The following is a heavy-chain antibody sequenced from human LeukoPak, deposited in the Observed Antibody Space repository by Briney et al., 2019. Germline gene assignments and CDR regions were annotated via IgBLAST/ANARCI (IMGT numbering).Heavy chain of an antibody. J-gene: IGHJ4*02. CDR1: GYSFTSYW. Sequence: GESLKISCKGSGYSFTSYWIGWVRQLPGKGLEWMGMIYPGDSDTRYSPSFQGQVTISADKSISTAYLQWSSLKASDTAMYYCARHRWSRDGYSPFDYWGQGTLVTVSS. D-gene: IGHD5-24*01. V-gene: IGHV5-51*01. CDR2: IYPGDSDT. CDR3: ARHRWSRDGYSPFDY.